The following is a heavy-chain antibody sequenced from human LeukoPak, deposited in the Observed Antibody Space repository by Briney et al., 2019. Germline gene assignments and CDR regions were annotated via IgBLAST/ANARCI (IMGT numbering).Heavy chain of an antibody. CDR3: AKAEQWLVPRHFDY. CDR2: LSGSGGST. V-gene: IGHV3-23*01. Sequence: GGSLRLSCAASGFIFNKHAMSWVRQAPGKGLEWVSGLSGSGGSTDYADSVKGRFTVSRDNSKNTLYLQMNSLRAEDTAVYYCAKAEQWLVPRHFDYWGQGTLVTVSS. CDR1: GFIFNKHA. D-gene: IGHD6-19*01. J-gene: IGHJ4*02.